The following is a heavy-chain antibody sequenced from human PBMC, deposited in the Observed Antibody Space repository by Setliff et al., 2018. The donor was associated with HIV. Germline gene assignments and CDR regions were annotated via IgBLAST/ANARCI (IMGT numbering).Heavy chain of an antibody. CDR2: IYHSGST. J-gene: IGHJ3*02. V-gene: IGHV4-38-2*01. CDR3: ARHWSLLDAFDI. CDR1: GYSISSGYY. Sequence: SETLSLTCAVSGYSISSGYYWGWIRQPPGKGLEWIGSIYHSGSTYYNPSLKSRVSISVDTSKNQCSLKLNSVTAADTAVYYCARHWSLLDAFDIWGQGTMVTVSS. D-gene: IGHD1-26*01.